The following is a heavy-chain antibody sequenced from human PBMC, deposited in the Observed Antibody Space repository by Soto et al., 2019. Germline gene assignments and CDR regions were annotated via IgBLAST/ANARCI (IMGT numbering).Heavy chain of an antibody. V-gene: IGHV4-38-2*01. CDR2: IYHSGTT. CDR3: ARGDSSSSGWFDP. J-gene: IGHJ5*02. Sequence: SETLSLTCAVSSFSISSGYYWGWVRQPPGKGLEWIGSIYHSGTTNYSPSLKSRVTISIDTSKNQFSLKLSSVTAADTAVYYCARGDSSSSGWFDPWGQGTLVTVSS. CDR1: SFSISSGYY. D-gene: IGHD6-6*01.